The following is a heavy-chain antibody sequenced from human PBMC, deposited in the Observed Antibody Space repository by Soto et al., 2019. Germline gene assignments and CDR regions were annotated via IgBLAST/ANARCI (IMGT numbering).Heavy chain of an antibody. CDR3: AKHIAAERGKASSCYYYYCDY. CDR2: SSGSGGST. D-gene: IGHD3-22*01. V-gene: IGHV3-23*01. CDR1: GFTFRSYA. J-gene: IGHJ4*02. Sequence: EVQLLESGGGLVQPGGSLRLSCAASGFTFRSYAMSWVRQAPGKGLEWVSASSGSGGSTYYADSVKGRFTISRDNSKNTLYLQMNSRRAEDTAVYYCAKHIAAERGKASSCYYYYCDYWGQGTLVTVSS.